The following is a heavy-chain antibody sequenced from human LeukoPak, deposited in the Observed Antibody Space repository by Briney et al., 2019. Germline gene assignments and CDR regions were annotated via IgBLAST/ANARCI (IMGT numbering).Heavy chain of an antibody. Sequence: SVKVSCKASGGTFSSYAISWVRQAPGQGLEWMGGIIPIFGTANYAQKFQGRATITADESTSTAYMELSSLRSEDTAVYYCASTLRTYSSSWYALDYWGQGTLVTVSS. CDR3: ASTLRTYSSSWYALDY. V-gene: IGHV1-69*13. CDR1: GGTFSSYA. J-gene: IGHJ4*02. CDR2: IIPIFGTA. D-gene: IGHD6-13*01.